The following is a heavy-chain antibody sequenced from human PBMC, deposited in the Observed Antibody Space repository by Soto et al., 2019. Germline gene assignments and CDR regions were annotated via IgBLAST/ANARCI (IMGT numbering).Heavy chain of an antibody. CDR2: ISYSGST. Sequence: PSETLSLTCTVSGASISSGDYYWNWLRQPPGKGLEWIGYISYSGSTYYNPSLKSRVTISADTSKNHFSLKLSSVTAADTAVYFCARGHVKRGSGSYGNFEYWGQGTLVTVSS. D-gene: IGHD3-10*01. CDR1: GASISSGDYY. J-gene: IGHJ4*02. V-gene: IGHV4-30-4*01. CDR3: ARGHVKRGSGSYGNFEY.